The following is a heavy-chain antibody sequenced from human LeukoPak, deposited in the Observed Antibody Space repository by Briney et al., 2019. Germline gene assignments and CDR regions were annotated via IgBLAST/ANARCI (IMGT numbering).Heavy chain of an antibody. J-gene: IGHJ4*02. CDR3: AGGDCSSTSCYAPRDY. CDR2: IYYSGST. CDR1: GYSISSGYY. V-gene: IGHV4-38-2*01. D-gene: IGHD2-2*01. Sequence: SETLSLTCAVSGYSISSGYYWGWIRQPPGKGLEWIGSIYYSGSTYYDPSLKSRVTISVDTSKNQFSLKLSSVTAADTAVYYCAGGDCSSTSCYAPRDYWGQGTLVTVSS.